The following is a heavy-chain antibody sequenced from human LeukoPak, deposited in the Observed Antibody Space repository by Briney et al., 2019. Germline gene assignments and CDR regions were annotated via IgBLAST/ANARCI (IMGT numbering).Heavy chain of an antibody. Sequence: SETLSLTCTVSGGSISSHYWSWIRQPPGKGLEWIGYIYYGGTTNYIPSLKSRVTISVDTSKNQFSLKLSSVTAADTAVYYCARLNYDSSGYYYYGMDVWGQGTTVTVSS. CDR3: ARLNYDSSGYYYYGMDV. CDR2: IYYGGTT. D-gene: IGHD3-22*01. J-gene: IGHJ6*02. V-gene: IGHV4-59*08. CDR1: GGSISSHY.